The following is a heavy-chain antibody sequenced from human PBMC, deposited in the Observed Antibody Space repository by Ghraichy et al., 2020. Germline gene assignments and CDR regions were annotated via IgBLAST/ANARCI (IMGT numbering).Heavy chain of an antibody. V-gene: IGHV3-53*01. CDR1: GFTVSSNY. D-gene: IGHD3-9*01. Sequence: LSLTCAASGFTVSSNYMSWVRQAPGKGLEWVSVIYSGGSTYYADSVKGRFTISRDNSKNTLYLQMNSLRAEDTAVYYCARDFSGGYFDWEYGMDVWGQGTTVTVSS. CDR2: IYSGGST. CDR3: ARDFSGGYFDWEYGMDV. J-gene: IGHJ6*02.